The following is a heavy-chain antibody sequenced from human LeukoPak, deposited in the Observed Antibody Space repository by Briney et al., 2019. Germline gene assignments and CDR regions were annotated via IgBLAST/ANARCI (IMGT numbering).Heavy chain of an antibody. CDR3: AKSYYYDSSGYYCRY. D-gene: IGHD3-22*01. V-gene: IGHV3-30*18. CDR2: ISYDGSKE. J-gene: IGHJ4*02. CDR1: GFTFSSYG. Sequence: GRSLRLSCAASGFTFSSYGMHWVRQAPGKGLEWVAAISYDGSKEYYADSVKGRFIISRDNSKNTLCLQMNSLRAEDTAVYYCAKSYYYDSSGYYCRYWGQGTLVTVSS.